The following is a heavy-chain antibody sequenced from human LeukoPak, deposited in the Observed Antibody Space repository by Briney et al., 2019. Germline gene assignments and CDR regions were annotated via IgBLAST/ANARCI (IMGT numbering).Heavy chain of an antibody. CDR2: IWYDGSNK. V-gene: IGHV3-33*01. Sequence: GGSLRLSCAASGFTFSNYGMHWVRQAPGKGLEWVAVIWYDGSNKYYGDSVKGRFTISRDNSKNTLYLQMNSLRAEDAAVYYCARGYCSSTTCPPFDYWGQGTLVTVSS. CDR3: ARGYCSSTTCPPFDY. CDR1: GFTFSNYG. D-gene: IGHD2-2*01. J-gene: IGHJ4*02.